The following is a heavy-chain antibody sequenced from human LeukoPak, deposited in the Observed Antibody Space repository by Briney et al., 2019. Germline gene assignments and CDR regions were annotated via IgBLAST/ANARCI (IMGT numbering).Heavy chain of an antibody. CDR3: AKAPSNYVFYFDY. CDR1: GFTFSGYA. CDR2: INNSGGSA. J-gene: IGHJ4*02. Sequence: PGGSLRLSCAASGFTFSGYAMNWVRQAPGKGLEWVSTINNSGGSAYYADSVKGRFTISRDNSKNTLYLQMNSLRAEDTAVYYCAKAPSNYVFYFDYWGQGTLVTVSS. D-gene: IGHD1-7*01. V-gene: IGHV3-23*01.